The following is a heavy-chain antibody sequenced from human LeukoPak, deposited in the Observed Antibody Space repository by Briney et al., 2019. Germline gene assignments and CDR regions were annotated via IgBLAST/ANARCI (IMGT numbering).Heavy chain of an antibody. CDR2: IYHSGST. J-gene: IGHJ4*02. V-gene: IGHV4-38-2*01. D-gene: IGHD2-15*01. CDR3: ARGGAATGNFDY. CDR1: GYSISSGYY. Sequence: SETPSPTCAVSGYSISSGYYWVWIPPPPGEGPEWIGSIYHSGSTYYNPSLKSRVTISVDTSKNQFSLKLSSVTAADTAVYYCARGGAATGNFDYWGQGTLVTVSS.